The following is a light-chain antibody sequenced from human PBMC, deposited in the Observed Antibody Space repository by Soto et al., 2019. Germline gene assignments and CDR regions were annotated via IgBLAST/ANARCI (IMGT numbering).Light chain of an antibody. CDR3: QQLNSYPRT. CDR1: QGISSY. Sequence: DLQLTQSPSFLSASVGDRVTITCRASQGISSYLAWYQQKPGKAPKLLIYAASTLQSGVPSRFSGSGSGTEFTLIISSLQPEDFATYYCQQLNSYPRTFGQGTKVEIK. CDR2: AAS. J-gene: IGKJ1*01. V-gene: IGKV1-9*01.